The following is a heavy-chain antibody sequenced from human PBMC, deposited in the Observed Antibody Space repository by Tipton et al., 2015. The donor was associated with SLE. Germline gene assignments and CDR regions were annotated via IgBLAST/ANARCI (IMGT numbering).Heavy chain of an antibody. V-gene: IGHV4-34*01. D-gene: IGHD2-2*01. CDR1: GGSFSGYF. J-gene: IGHJ4*02. CDR3: AGGLPVHFDY. CDR2: INHSGST. Sequence: LSLTCAVYGGSFSGYFWTWIRQPPGKGLEWIGEINHSGSTNYNPSLKSRVTISVDTSKNQFSLKLSSVTAADTAVYYCAGGLPVHFDYWGQGTPVTVSS.